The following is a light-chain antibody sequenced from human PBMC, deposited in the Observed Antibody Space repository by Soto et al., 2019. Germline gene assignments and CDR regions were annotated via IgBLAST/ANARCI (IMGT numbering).Light chain of an antibody. CDR1: QSVSTN. CDR3: HQYNNWPIT. CDR2: DAS. Sequence: EIVMTQSPATLSVSPGERATLSCRASQSVSTNLAWYQQKPGQAPRLLIYDASTRATGLPARFSGSGSGTEFTLTISSLQSEDLGLYYCHQYNNWPITFGQGTRLEI. J-gene: IGKJ5*01. V-gene: IGKV3-15*01.